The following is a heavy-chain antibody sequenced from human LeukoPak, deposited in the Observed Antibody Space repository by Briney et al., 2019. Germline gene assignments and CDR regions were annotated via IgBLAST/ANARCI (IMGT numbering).Heavy chain of an antibody. J-gene: IGHJ4*02. CDR1: GFTFSSYG. CDR3: SSSAGYYDLSGYQVGPLDN. Sequence: WRSLRLSCAASGFTFSSYGMHWVRQAPGKGLEWVGRIKSKTDGGTTDYAAPVKGRFTISRDDSKTTLYLQMNSLKTEDTAIYYCSSSAGYYDLSGYQVGPLDNWGLGTLVTVSS. CDR2: IKSKTDGGTT. D-gene: IGHD3-22*01. V-gene: IGHV3-15*01.